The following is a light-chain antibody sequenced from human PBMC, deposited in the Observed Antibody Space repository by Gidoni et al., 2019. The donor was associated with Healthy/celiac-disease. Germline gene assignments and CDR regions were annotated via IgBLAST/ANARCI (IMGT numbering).Light chain of an antibody. Sequence: DIQMTQSLSSLSASVGDRVTITCQASQDISNYLNWYQQKPGKAPKLLIYDASNLETGVPSRFSGSGSWTDFTFTISSLQPEDIATYYCQQYDNLPRYTFGQXTKLEIK. CDR1: QDISNY. CDR2: DAS. V-gene: IGKV1-33*01. J-gene: IGKJ2*01. CDR3: QQYDNLPRYT.